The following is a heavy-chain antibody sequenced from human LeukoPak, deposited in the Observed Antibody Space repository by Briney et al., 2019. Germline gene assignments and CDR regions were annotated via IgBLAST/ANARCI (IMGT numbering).Heavy chain of an antibody. V-gene: IGHV1-2*04. CDR3: ARANTAMDVNFDY. CDR2: INPNSGGT. CDR1: GYTFTGYY. D-gene: IGHD5-18*01. J-gene: IGHJ4*02. Sequence: GASVNVSCKASGYTFTGYYMHWVRQAPGQGLEWMGWINPNSGGTNYAQKFQGWVTMTRDTSISTAYMELSRLRSDDTAVYYCARANTAMDVNFDYWGQGTLVTVSS.